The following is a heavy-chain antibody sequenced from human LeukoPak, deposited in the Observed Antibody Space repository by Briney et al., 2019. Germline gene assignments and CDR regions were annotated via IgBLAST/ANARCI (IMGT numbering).Heavy chain of an antibody. V-gene: IGHV4-34*01. CDR3: AREVLLVRGVSNWFDP. Sequence: SETLSLTCAVYGGSFSGYYWSWIRQPPGKELEWIGEINHSGSTNYNPSLKSRVTISVDTSKNQFSLKLSSVTAADTAVYYCAREVLLVRGVSNWFDPWGQGTLVTVSS. CDR1: GGSFSGYY. CDR2: INHSGST. J-gene: IGHJ5*02. D-gene: IGHD3-10*01.